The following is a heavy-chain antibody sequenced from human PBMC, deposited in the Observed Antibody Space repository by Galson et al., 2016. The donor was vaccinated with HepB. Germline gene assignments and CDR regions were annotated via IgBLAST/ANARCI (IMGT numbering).Heavy chain of an antibody. CDR3: ARQGDTIGQFDY. D-gene: IGHD3-16*01. Sequence: SLRLSCAASGVTFSNYGMHWVRQAPGKGLEWVAFIWYDGNNKNYADSVKGRFTISRDTSKNTLYLQMNSLRVEDTAVYYCARQGDTIGQFDYWGQGTLVTVSS. J-gene: IGHJ4*02. V-gene: IGHV3-33*01. CDR1: GVTFSNYG. CDR2: IWYDGNNK.